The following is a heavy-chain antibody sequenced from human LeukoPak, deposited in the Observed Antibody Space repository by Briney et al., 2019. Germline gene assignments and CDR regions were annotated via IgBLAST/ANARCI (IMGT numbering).Heavy chain of an antibody. Sequence: PSETLSLTCTVSGGSVTSGNYYWNWIRQPAGKGLEWIGRIYTNGGASYNPSLKSRVTISIDASKNQFSLKLSSVTAADTAVYYCASGDHGDYEAFDIWGQGTMVTVSS. V-gene: IGHV4-61*02. J-gene: IGHJ3*02. CDR1: GGSVTSGNYY. CDR3: ASGDHGDYEAFDI. CDR2: IYTNGGA. D-gene: IGHD4-17*01.